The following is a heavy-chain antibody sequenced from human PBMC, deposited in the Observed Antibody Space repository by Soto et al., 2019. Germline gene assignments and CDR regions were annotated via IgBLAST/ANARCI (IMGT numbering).Heavy chain of an antibody. Sequence: WSLRLSCAASGFSFSTFEMSWVRQAPGRGLEWVSFISDDSSRTYYADAVKGRFTISRDNSKYTLYLQMNSLTAEDTAVYACVKGGWLDFWGQGTLVTVS. CDR2: ISDDSSRT. CDR1: GFSFSTFE. V-gene: IGHV3-23*01. D-gene: IGHD3-16*01. J-gene: IGHJ5*01. CDR3: VKGGWLDF.